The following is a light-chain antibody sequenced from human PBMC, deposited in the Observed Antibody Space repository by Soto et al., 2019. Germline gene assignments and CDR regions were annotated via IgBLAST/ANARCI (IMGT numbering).Light chain of an antibody. CDR1: SSDVGAYNY. V-gene: IGLV2-14*03. J-gene: IGLJ3*02. CDR2: NVS. Sequence: QSALTQPASVSGSPGQSITISCTGTSSDVGAYNYVSWYQQHPGQAPKLMIYNVSNRPSAVSNRFSGSKSGNTASLTISGLQAEDEADYYCSSYATTGTVVFGGGTKLTVL. CDR3: SSYATTGTVV.